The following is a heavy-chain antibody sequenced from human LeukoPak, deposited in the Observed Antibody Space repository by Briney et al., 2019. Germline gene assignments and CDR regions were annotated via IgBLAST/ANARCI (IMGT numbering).Heavy chain of an antibody. CDR1: GYTFTNYT. D-gene: IGHD6-19*01. Sequence: ASVKVSCKASGYTFTNYTMHWVRQAPGQRLEWMGWINAGNGNTKYSQKFQGRVTITRDTSASTAYMELSSLRSEDTAVYYCARDGRSGPAWYYYCMVVWGKGTTVTVSS. J-gene: IGHJ6*04. CDR3: ARDGRSGPAWYYYCMVV. CDR2: INAGNGNT. V-gene: IGHV1-3*01.